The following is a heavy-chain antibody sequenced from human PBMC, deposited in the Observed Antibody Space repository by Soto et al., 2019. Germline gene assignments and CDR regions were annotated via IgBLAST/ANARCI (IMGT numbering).Heavy chain of an antibody. CDR1: GGSISSSNW. V-gene: IGHV4-4*02. J-gene: IGHJ4*02. CDR2: IYHSGTA. CDR3: ARHIAVTGTRGFDY. Sequence: QVQLQESGPGLVKPSGTLSLTCAVSGGSISSSNWWSWVRQPPGKGPEWFGEIYHSGTANYNPSLKSRVTISMDKSNNQISLDLSSVAAADSAVYFCARHIAVTGTRGFDYWGQGTLVTVSS. D-gene: IGHD6-19*01.